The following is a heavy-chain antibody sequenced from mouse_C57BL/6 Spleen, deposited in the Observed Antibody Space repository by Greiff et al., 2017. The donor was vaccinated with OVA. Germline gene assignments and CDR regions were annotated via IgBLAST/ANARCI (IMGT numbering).Heavy chain of an antibody. CDR1: GYAFTNYL. D-gene: IGHD1-1*01. CDR3: AGSGASYYGSSS. Sequence: VKLQESGAELVRPGTSVKVSCKASGYAFTNYLIEWVKQRPGQGLEWIGVINPGSGGTNYNEKFKGKATLTADKSSSTAYMQLSSLTSEDSAVYYCAGSGASYYGSSSWGKGTTLTVSS. J-gene: IGHJ2*01. V-gene: IGHV1-54*01. CDR2: INPGSGGT.